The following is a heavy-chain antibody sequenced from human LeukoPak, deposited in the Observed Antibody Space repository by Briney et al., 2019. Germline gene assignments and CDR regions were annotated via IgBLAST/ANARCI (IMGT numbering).Heavy chain of an antibody. D-gene: IGHD3-10*01. Sequence: SETLSLTCTVSGGSISSGLYYWSWIRQPPGKGLEWLGEINHSGSTNYNPSLKSRVTILVDTSKNQFSLKLSSVTAADTAVYFCARLPRARSAYGSGRYFDYWGQGTLVTVSS. CDR3: ARLPRARSAYGSGRYFDY. V-gene: IGHV4-39*07. J-gene: IGHJ4*02. CDR2: INHSGST. CDR1: GGSISSGLYY.